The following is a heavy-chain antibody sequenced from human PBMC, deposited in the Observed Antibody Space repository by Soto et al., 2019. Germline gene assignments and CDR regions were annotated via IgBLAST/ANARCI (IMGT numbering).Heavy chain of an antibody. CDR2: IKQYGSEK. CDR3: ESVLRFFGWFDP. Sequence: GGSLRLSCAASGFTFSSDWMSWGRQAPGKGLEWVASIKQYGSEKYYVDSVKSRFTISRDNAKNSQYLQMNSLRAEDTAVYYCESVLRFFGWFDPWGQGTLVTVSS. CDR1: GFTFSSDW. J-gene: IGHJ5*02. D-gene: IGHD3-3*01. V-gene: IGHV3-7*01.